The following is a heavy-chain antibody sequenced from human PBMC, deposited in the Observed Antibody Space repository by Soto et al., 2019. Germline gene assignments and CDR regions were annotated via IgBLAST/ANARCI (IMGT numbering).Heavy chain of an antibody. CDR3: AKSIGLLSCYYYGMDV. V-gene: IGHV3-30*18. J-gene: IGHJ6*02. D-gene: IGHD3-10*01. CDR2: ISYDGSNK. CDR1: GFTFSSYV. Sequence: QVQMVESGGGVVQPGRSLRLSCAASGFTFSSYVMHWVRHAPGKGLEWVAVISYDGSNKYYADSVKGRFTISRDNSKNTLYLPMNSLRAEDTAVYYCAKSIGLLSCYYYGMDVWGQGTTVTVSS.